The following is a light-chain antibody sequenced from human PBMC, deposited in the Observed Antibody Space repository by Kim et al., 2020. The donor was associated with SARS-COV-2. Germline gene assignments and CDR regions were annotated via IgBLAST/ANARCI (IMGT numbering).Light chain of an antibody. CDR3: MQTLQPPRT. CDR2: RGS. J-gene: IGKJ5*01. Sequence: PASISCRSSQNLLDGIGNSYLNCFHQRPVHSPHRLIYRGSNRASGVPDSFSVSGSGTDFTLRISRVEAEDVGVYYCMQTLQPPRTFGQGTQLEIK. V-gene: IGKV2-28*01. CDR1: QNLLDGIGNSY.